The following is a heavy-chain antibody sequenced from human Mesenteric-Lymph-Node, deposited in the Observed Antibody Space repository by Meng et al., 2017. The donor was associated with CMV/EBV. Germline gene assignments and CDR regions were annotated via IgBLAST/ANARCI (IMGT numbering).Heavy chain of an antibody. Sequence: VSGGSISSSSYSWGWIRQPPGKGLEWIGSIYYSGSTYYNPSLKSRVTISVDTSKNQFSLKLSSVTAADTAVYYCARDTVTHGHWFDPWGQGTLVTVSS. CDR2: IYYSGST. V-gene: IGHV4-39*07. D-gene: IGHD4-11*01. J-gene: IGHJ5*02. CDR1: GGSISSSSYS. CDR3: ARDTVTHGHWFDP.